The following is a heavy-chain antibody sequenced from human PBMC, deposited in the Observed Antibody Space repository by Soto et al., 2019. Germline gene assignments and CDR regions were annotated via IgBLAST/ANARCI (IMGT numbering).Heavy chain of an antibody. Sequence: EGQLVQSGGGLVQPGGSLRLSCVGSGFTSRGFWMGWVRQAPGKGLEWVANIKEDATQKNYVDSVRGRFTISRDTATISLYLQMNSLSAEDTAVYYCTRDQFWGQGTLVTVSS. CDR3: TRDQF. V-gene: IGHV3-7*05. CDR2: IKEDATQK. J-gene: IGHJ4*02. CDR1: GFTSRGFW.